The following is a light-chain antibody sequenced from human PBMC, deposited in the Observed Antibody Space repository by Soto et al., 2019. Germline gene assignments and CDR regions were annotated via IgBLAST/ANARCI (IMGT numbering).Light chain of an antibody. J-gene: IGKJ1*01. Sequence: DFQLTQSPSTLSSSVGDRVTISCRASQNIRSRLAWFQQKPGKAPKLLIYDASSLESGVPSRFSGSGSGTEFTLTISSLQPDDFAAYYCQQYNSYFRTFGQGTKVDIK. CDR1: QNIRSR. V-gene: IGKV1-5*01. CDR3: QQYNSYFRT. CDR2: DAS.